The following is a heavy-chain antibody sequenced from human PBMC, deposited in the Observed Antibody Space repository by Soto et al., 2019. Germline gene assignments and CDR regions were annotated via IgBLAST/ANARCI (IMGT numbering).Heavy chain of an antibody. CDR3: ARGGLYYYCDGMDV. CDR1: GFTFSSYA. CDR2: ISYDGSNK. J-gene: IGHJ6*02. Sequence: QVQLVESGGGVVQPGRSLRLSCAASGFTFSSYAMHWVRQAPGRGLEWVAVISYDGSNKYYADSVKGRITISRDNSKNTLYLQMNSLIAEDTAVYYCARGGLYYYCDGMDVWGQGATVTVSS. V-gene: IGHV3-30-3*01.